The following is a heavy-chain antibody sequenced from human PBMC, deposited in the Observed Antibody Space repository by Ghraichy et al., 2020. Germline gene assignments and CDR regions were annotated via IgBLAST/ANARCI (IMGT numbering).Heavy chain of an antibody. CDR1: GFTLSTYG. CDR2: ISYDGNNE. Sequence: GGSLRLSCAASGFTLSTYGMYWVRQAPGKGLEWVALISYDGNNEYYADSVEGQFTISTDNSKNTLYLQMNSLRPEDTAVYYCAKDSHDNSGYYYYYGMDVWGQGTTVTVSS. J-gene: IGHJ6*02. CDR3: AKDSHDNSGYYYYYGMDV. D-gene: IGHD3-22*01. V-gene: IGHV3-30*18.